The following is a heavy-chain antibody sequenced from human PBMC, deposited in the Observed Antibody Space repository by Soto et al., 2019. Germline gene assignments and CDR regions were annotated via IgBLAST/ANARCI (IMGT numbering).Heavy chain of an antibody. Sequence: ASVKVSCKASGYTFTSYGISWVRQAPGQGLEWMGWISAYNGNTNYAQKFQGRVTMTTDTSTSTVYMELSSLRSEDTAVYYCAIEYYYDSSGYYSRVGRFDPWGQGTLVTVSS. V-gene: IGHV1-18*01. CDR2: ISAYNGNT. CDR3: AIEYYYDSSGYYSRVGRFDP. D-gene: IGHD3-22*01. CDR1: GYTFTSYG. J-gene: IGHJ5*02.